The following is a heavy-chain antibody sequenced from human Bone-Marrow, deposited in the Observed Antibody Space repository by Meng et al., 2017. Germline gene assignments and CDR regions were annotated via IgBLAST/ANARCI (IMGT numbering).Heavy chain of an antibody. J-gene: IGHJ6*02. V-gene: IGHV3-23*01. D-gene: IGHD3-22*01. CDR2: ISGSGGST. CDR1: GFTFDDYG. CDR3: AKDGRYYDSSGNKWVHEYYYYYGMDV. Sequence: GESLKISCAASGFTFDDYGMSWVRQAPGKGLEWVSAISGSGGSTYYADSVKGRFTISRDNSKNTLYLQMNSLRAEDTAVYYCAKDGRYYDSSGNKWVHEYYYYYGMDVWGQGTTVTVSS.